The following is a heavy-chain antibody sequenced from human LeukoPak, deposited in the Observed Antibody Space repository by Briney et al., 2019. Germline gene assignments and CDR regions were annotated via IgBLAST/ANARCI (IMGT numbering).Heavy chain of an antibody. D-gene: IGHD1-26*01. V-gene: IGHV4-34*01. J-gene: IGHJ4*02. CDR3: ARGYSGSYYSPFFDY. Sequence: ASETLSLTCAVYGGSFSGYYWSWIRQPPGKGLEWIGEINHSGSTNYNPSLKSRVTISVDRSKSQFSLKLSSVTAADTAVYYCARGYSGSYYSPFFDYWGQGTLVTVSS. CDR1: GGSFSGYY. CDR2: INHSGST.